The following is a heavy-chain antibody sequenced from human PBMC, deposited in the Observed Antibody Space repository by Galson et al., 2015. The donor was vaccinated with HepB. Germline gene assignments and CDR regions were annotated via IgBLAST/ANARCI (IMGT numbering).Heavy chain of an antibody. J-gene: IGHJ4*02. D-gene: IGHD3-22*01. CDR1: GFTFSSYW. CDR3: ARTLYYYDSSGYLDY. CDR2: INSDGSST. V-gene: IGHV3-74*01. Sequence: SLRLSCAASGFTFSSYWMHWVRHAPGKGLVWVSRINSDGSSTSYADSVKGRFTISRDNAKNTLYLQMNSLRAEDTAVYYCARTLYYYDSSGYLDYWGQGTLVTVSS.